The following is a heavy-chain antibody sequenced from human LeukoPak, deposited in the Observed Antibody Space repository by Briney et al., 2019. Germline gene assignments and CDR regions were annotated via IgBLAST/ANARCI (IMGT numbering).Heavy chain of an antibody. CDR1: GFTFDDYA. Sequence: PGGSLRLSCAASGFTFDDYAMHWVRQAPGKGLEWVSGISWNSGSIGYADSVKGRFTISRDNAKNSLYLQMNSLGAEDTALYYCAKGSAGSYYYYGMDVWGQGTTVTVSS. J-gene: IGHJ6*02. CDR3: AKGSAGSYYYYGMDV. V-gene: IGHV3-9*01. CDR2: ISWNSGSI.